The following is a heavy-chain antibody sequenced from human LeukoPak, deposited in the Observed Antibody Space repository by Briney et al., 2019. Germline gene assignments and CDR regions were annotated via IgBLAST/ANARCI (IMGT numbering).Heavy chain of an antibody. Sequence: GGSLKLSCAASGFTFDDYAMHWVRQAPGKGLEWVSLISWDGGSTYYADSVKGRFTISRDNSKNSLYLQMNSLRAEHTALYYCAKDLSPVKYCNGGSCYSGGAFDIWGQGTMVTVSS. CDR2: ISWDGGST. J-gene: IGHJ3*02. CDR3: AKDLSPVKYCNGGSCYSGGAFDI. V-gene: IGHV3-43D*03. CDR1: GFTFDDYA. D-gene: IGHD2-15*01.